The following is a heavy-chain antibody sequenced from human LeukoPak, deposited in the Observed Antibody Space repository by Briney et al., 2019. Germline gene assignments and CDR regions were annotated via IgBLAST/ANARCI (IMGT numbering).Heavy chain of an antibody. V-gene: IGHV4-61*05. D-gene: IGHD5-18*01. Sequence: SETLSLTCTVSGGSISSSSYYWGWIRQPPGKGLEWIAYIYYSGSTNYNPSLKSRVTISVDTSKNQFSLKLRSVTAADTAVYYCARTTEGGYTYGYFYYYYMDVWGKGTTVTISS. J-gene: IGHJ6*03. CDR2: IYYSGST. CDR3: ARTTEGGYTYGYFYYYYMDV. CDR1: GGSISSSSYY.